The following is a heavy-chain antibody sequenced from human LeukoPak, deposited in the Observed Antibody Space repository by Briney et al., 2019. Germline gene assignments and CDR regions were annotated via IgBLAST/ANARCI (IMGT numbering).Heavy chain of an antibody. CDR3: AREVSSGWYGSPSFDY. D-gene: IGHD6-19*01. V-gene: IGHV1-69*04. CDR1: GGTSSSYT. Sequence: SVKVSCKASGGTSSSYTISWVRQAPGQGLEWMGRIIPILGIANYAQKFQGRVTITADKSTSTAYMELSSLRSEDTAVYYCAREVSSGWYGSPSFDYWGQGTLVTVSS. CDR2: IIPILGIA. J-gene: IGHJ4*02.